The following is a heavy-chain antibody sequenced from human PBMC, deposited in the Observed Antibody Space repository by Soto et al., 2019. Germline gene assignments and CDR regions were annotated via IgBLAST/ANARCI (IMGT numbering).Heavy chain of an antibody. V-gene: IGHV1-69*02. CDR2: IIPILGIA. CDR3: ASAMTAVTKFDY. D-gene: IGHD4-17*01. Sequence: QVQLVQSGAEVKKPGSSVKVSCKASAGTFSSYTISWVRQAPGQGLEWMGRIIPILGIANYAQKFQGRVTITADKSTSTAYMELRSLRSEDTAVYYCASAMTAVTKFDYWGQGTLVTVSS. CDR1: AGTFSSYT. J-gene: IGHJ4*02.